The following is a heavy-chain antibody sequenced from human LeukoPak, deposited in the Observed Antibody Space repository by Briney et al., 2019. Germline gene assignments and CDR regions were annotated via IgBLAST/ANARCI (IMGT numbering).Heavy chain of an antibody. D-gene: IGHD2-8*01. J-gene: IGHJ4*02. Sequence: GGSLRLSCATSGFTLRSSAMSWVRQAPGKGLEWVSAISGDGGTISYAASVRGRFTISRDNAKNTLFLQMSSLRAGDTALYYCAKELYGNPSGYWGQGTRVTVSS. V-gene: IGHV3-23*01. CDR2: ISGDGGTI. CDR3: AKELYGNPSGY. CDR1: GFTLRSSA.